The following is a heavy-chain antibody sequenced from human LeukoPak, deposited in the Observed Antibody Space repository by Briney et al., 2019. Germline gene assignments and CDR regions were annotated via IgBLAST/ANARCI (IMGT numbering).Heavy chain of an antibody. Sequence: ASVKVSCKASGYTFTSYGISWVRQAPGQGLEWMGWISAYNGNTNYAQKLQGRVTMTTDTSTSTAYMELRSLRSDDTAVYYCARPSFGVRAMVPHYFDYWGQGTLVTVSS. V-gene: IGHV1-18*01. D-gene: IGHD5-18*01. CDR1: GYTFTSYG. CDR2: ISAYNGNT. J-gene: IGHJ4*02. CDR3: ARPSFGVRAMVPHYFDY.